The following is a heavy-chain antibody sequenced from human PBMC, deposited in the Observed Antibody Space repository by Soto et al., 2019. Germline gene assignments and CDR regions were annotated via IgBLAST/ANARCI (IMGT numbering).Heavy chain of an antibody. V-gene: IGHV3-30-3*01. CDR3: ARGEWELRVMTGFDY. CDR1: GFTFSSYA. CDR2: ISYDGSNK. D-gene: IGHD1-26*01. J-gene: IGHJ4*02. Sequence: QVQLVESGGGVVQPGRSLRLSCAASGFTFSSYAMHWVRQAPGKGLEWVAVISYDGSNKYYADSVKGRFTISRDNSKNTLYLQMNSLRAEDTAVYYCARGEWELRVMTGFDYWGQGTLVTVSS.